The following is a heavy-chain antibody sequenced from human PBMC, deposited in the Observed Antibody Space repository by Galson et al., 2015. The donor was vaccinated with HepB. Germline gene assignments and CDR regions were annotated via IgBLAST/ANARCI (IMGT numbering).Heavy chain of an antibody. D-gene: IGHD6-19*01. CDR2: ISPNSGGT. CDR3: AKDALGSSGWYKEVGSLDY. J-gene: IGHJ4*02. V-gene: IGHV1-2*04. CDR1: GYTFTDYF. Sequence: SVKVSCKASGYTFTDYFIHWVRQAPGQGLEWMGWISPNSGGTNYAQKFQGWVTMTRDTSISTAYMELSRLRSDDTAVYYCAKDALGSSGWYKEVGSLDYWGQGTLVTVSS.